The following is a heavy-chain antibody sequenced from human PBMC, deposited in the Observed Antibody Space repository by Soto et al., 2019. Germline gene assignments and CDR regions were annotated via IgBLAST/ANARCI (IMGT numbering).Heavy chain of an antibody. J-gene: IGHJ3*01. D-gene: IGHD3-16*01. CDR2: IRSNIDGATT. CDR3: TTDWGSGTHDASAFDV. V-gene: IGHV3-15*01. Sequence: PGGSLRLSCAASGFAFKYARMTWVRQAPGKGLEGVGHIRSNIDGATTAYAAPVKGRFTISRDESKNTVDLQMNSLITEDTAVYYCTTDWGSGTHDASAFDVWGQGTMVTVSS. CDR1: GFAFKYAR.